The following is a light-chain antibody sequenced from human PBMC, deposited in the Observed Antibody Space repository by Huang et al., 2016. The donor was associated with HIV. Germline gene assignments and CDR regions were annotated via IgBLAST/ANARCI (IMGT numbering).Light chain of an antibody. CDR3: QQSYRTPWA. J-gene: IGKJ1*01. V-gene: IGKV1-39*01. CDR1: QSISSY. Sequence: DIQMTQSPLSLSASVGDRVTITCRANQSISSYLNWYQQKPGKAPKVLIYTTSTLQSRVPSRVSGSGSGTDFSLTISNLQPEDFATYYCQQSYRTPWAFGQGTKVEIK. CDR2: TTS.